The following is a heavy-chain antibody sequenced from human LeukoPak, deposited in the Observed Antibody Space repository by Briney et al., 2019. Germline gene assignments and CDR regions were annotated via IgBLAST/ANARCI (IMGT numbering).Heavy chain of an antibody. V-gene: IGHV3-7*01. CDR1: GFTFNNYW. Sequence: GGSLRLSCAASGFTFNNYWMHWVRQAPGKGLVWVANIKQDGSEKYYVDSVKGRFTISRDNAKNSLYLQMNSLRAEDTAVYYCARDGFSGSDDYWGQGTLVTVSS. D-gene: IGHD3-10*01. CDR3: ARDGFSGSDDY. CDR2: IKQDGSEK. J-gene: IGHJ4*02.